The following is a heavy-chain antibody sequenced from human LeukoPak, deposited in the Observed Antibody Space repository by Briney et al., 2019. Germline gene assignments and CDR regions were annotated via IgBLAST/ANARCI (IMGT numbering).Heavy chain of an antibody. CDR1: GFTFSSYA. J-gene: IGHJ4*02. CDR2: ISAAGGNI. D-gene: IGHD3-16*01. Sequence: GGSLRLSCAASGFTFSSYAMSWVRQASGKGPEWVSTISAAGGNIWYADSVKGRFTISRDNSRNTLYLQMSSLRAEDTAVYSCAKAFDDLYWGSSHFSYYFDFWGQGTPVTVSS. CDR3: AKAFDDLYWGSSHFSYYFDF. V-gene: IGHV3-23*01.